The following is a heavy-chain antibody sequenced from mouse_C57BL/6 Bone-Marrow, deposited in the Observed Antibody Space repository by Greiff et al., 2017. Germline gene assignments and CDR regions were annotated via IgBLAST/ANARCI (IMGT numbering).Heavy chain of an antibody. J-gene: IGHJ2*01. CDR1: GYTFTSYW. CDR2: IYPSDSET. V-gene: IGHV1-61*01. CDR3: ARRGSSYFDY. D-gene: IGHD1-1*01. Sequence: VQLQQPGAELVRPGSSVQLSCKASGYTFTSYWMDWVKQRPGQGLEWIGNIYPSDSETHYNPKFKDKATLTVDKSSSTAYMQLSSLIAEDSAVYYGARRGSSYFDYWGQGTTLTVSS.